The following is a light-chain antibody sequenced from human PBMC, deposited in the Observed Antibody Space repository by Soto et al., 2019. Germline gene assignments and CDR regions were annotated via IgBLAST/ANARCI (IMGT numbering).Light chain of an antibody. Sequence: DIQMTQSPSSLSASVGDRVTITCRASQGISTYLVWYQQKPGTVPKLLIFAASTLQSGVPSRFSCSGSGTDFTLTISSLQPEDVATDYCKIYNGAPWTFGQGTKVESK. CDR1: QGISTY. CDR3: KIYNGAPWT. V-gene: IGKV1-27*01. J-gene: IGKJ1*01. CDR2: AAS.